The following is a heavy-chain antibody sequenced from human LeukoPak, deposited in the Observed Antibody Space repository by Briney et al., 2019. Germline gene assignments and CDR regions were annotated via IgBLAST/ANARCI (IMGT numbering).Heavy chain of an antibody. V-gene: IGHV4-31*03. CDR1: GGSISSGGYY. J-gene: IGHJ4*02. Sequence: SETLPLTCTVSGGSISSGGYYWSWIRQHPGKGLEWIGYIYYSGSTYYNPSLKSRVTISVDTSKNQFSLKLSSVTAADTAVYYCARVDGRWLQAFDYWGQGTLVTVSS. D-gene: IGHD5-24*01. CDR3: ARVDGRWLQAFDY. CDR2: IYYSGST.